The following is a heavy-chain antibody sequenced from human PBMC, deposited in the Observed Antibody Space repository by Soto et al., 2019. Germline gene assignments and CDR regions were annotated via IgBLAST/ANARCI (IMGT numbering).Heavy chain of an antibody. CDR1: GFNFRKFA. Sequence: ELQLVESGGGLVHPGGSLRLSCAASGFNFRKFAMSWVRQAPGKGLEWVSGMSERSGPPLYADSVKGRFTISRDNSKSTLYLEMNNLRPEDTAVYYCAKDQDNTDYYWIFDLWGRGTPVTVSS. J-gene: IGHJ2*01. V-gene: IGHV3-23*04. CDR2: MSERSGPP. D-gene: IGHD4-17*01. CDR3: AKDQDNTDYYWIFDL.